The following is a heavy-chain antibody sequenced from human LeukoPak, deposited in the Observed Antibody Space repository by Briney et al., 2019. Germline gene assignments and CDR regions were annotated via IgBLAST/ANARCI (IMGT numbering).Heavy chain of an antibody. D-gene: IGHD3-22*01. CDR3: ARDSYYYDSSGYSDAFDI. J-gene: IGHJ3*02. V-gene: IGHV3-74*01. CDR1: GFTFSNYW. CDR2: INSDGINT. Sequence: GGSLRLSCAASGFTFSNYWMHWVRQAPGKGLVWVSRINSDGINTSYADSVKGRFTISRDNAKNTLNLQMNSLRAEDTAVYYCARDSYYYDSSGYSDAFDIWGQGTMVTVSS.